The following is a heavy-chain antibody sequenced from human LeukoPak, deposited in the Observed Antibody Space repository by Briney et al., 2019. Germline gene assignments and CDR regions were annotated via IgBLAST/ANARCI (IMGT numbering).Heavy chain of an antibody. D-gene: IGHD1-26*01. V-gene: IGHV4-39*01. CDR1: GASLSSSSNY. CDR2: IYNSRST. J-gene: IGHJ4*02. CDR3: ARNTGSYIDY. Sequence: SETLSLTCIVSGASLSSSSNYWGWIRRPPGKGLEWIGSIYNSRSTSYNPSFKSRVTISAGTSNRQFSLELSSVTAADTAVYYCARNTGSYIDYWGQGTLVTVSS.